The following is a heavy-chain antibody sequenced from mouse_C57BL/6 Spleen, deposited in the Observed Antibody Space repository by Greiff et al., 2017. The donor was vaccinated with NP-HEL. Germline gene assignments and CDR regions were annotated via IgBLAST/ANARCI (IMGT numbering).Heavy chain of an antibody. CDR1: GYAFSSSW. D-gene: IGHD1-1*01. Sequence: QVQLQQSGPELVKPGASVKISCKASGYAFSSSWMNWVKQRPGKGLEWIGRIYPGDGDTNYNGKFKGKATLTADKSSSTAYMQLSSLTSEDSAVYFCARSYYGSSLAWFAYWGQGTLVTVSA. CDR2: IYPGDGDT. J-gene: IGHJ3*01. CDR3: ARSYYGSSLAWFAY. V-gene: IGHV1-82*01.